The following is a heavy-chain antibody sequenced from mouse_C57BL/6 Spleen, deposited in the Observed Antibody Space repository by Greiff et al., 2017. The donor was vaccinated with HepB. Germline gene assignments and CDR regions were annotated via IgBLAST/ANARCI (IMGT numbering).Heavy chain of an antibody. CDR2: IYPGDGDT. J-gene: IGHJ2*01. CDR1: GYAFSSYW. Sequence: LQESGAELVKPGASVKISCKASGYAFSSYWMNWVKQRPGKGLEWIGQIYPGDGDTNYNGKFKGKATLTADKSSSTAYMQLSSLTSEDSAVYFCARSITTVVEDFDYWGQGTTLTVSS. V-gene: IGHV1-80*01. CDR3: ARSITTVVEDFDY. D-gene: IGHD1-1*01.